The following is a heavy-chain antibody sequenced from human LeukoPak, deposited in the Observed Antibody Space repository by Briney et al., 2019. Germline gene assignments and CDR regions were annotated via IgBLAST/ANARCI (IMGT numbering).Heavy chain of an antibody. J-gene: IGHJ4*02. V-gene: IGHV3-7*03. CDR3: ARDVSGNLDY. CDR2: IKEDESQK. Sequence: PGRSLRLSCAAAGFILSTWMAWVRQAPGKGLAWLANIKEDESQKHDADSVKGRFTISRDNAENSVYLQMTSLRAEDTAVYYCARDVSGNLDYWGQGTLVTVSS. CDR1: GFILSTW. D-gene: IGHD4-23*01.